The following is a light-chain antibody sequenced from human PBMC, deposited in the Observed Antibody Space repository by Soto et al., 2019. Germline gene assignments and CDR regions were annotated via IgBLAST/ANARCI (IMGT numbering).Light chain of an antibody. CDR1: QSLLHSNGYNY. CDR3: MQALQTPGT. CDR2: LGS. Sequence: DIVMTQSPLSLPVTPGEPASISCRSSQSLLHSNGYNYLDWYLQKPVQSPQLLIYLGSNRASGVPDRFSGSGSGTDCTLKISRVEAEDVGVYYCMQALQTPGTFGQGPKLEIK. V-gene: IGKV2-28*01. J-gene: IGKJ2*02.